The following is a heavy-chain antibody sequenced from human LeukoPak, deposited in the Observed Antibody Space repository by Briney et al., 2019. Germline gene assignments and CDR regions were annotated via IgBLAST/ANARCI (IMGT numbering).Heavy chain of an antibody. CDR1: GYTFTSYD. Sequence: ASVKVSCKASGYTFTSYDINWVRQATGQGLEWMGWMNPNSGNTGYAQKFQGRVTMTRNTSISTAYMELSRLRSDDTAVYYCARDRVVVVPAATRSSHYYYYGMDVWGQGTTVTVSS. V-gene: IGHV1-8*01. CDR2: MNPNSGNT. D-gene: IGHD2-2*01. CDR3: ARDRVVVVPAATRSSHYYYYGMDV. J-gene: IGHJ6*02.